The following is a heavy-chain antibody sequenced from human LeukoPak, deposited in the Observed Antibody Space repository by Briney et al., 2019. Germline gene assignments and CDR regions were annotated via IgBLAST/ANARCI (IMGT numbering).Heavy chain of an antibody. V-gene: IGHV3-7*04. CDR3: ARGRYCSGGICYFDY. CDR1: RFTFSSYW. J-gene: IGHJ4*02. D-gene: IGHD2-15*01. CDR2: IRQDGSET. Sequence: GGSLRLSCAASRFTFSSYWMSWVRRAPGKGLERVANIRQDGSETYFVDSVKGRFTISRDNANNSLYMQMNSLRAEDTAVYYCARGRYCSGGICYFDYWGQGTLVTVSS.